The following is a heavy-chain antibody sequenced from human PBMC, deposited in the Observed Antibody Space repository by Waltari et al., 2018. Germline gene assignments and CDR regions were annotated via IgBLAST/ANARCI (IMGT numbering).Heavy chain of an antibody. CDR3: ARGDIVIVPAADNWFDP. D-gene: IGHD2-15*01. CDR1: GYTFINYG. V-gene: IGHV7-4-1*02. Sequence: QVQLVQSGSEMKKPGASVKVSCKASGYTFINYGVNWVRQAPGQGLEWMGWINPNTGKPTDAQGSTGRFVFSSDTSVNTAYRQSSNLKTEDTAVYYCARGDIVIVPAADNWFDPGGQGTLVTVSS. CDR2: INPNTGKP. J-gene: IGHJ5*02.